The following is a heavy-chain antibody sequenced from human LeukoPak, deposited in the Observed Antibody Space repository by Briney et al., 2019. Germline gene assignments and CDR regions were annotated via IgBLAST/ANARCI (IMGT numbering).Heavy chain of an antibody. CDR3: AARHCSSTSCYKERLNNFDY. CDR1: GGSFSGYY. CDR2: INHSGST. V-gene: IGHV4-34*01. J-gene: IGHJ4*02. D-gene: IGHD2-2*02. Sequence: SETLSLTCAVYGGSFSGYYWSWIRQPPGKGLEWIGGINHSGSTNYNPSLKSRVTISVDTSKNQFSLKLSSVTAADTAVYYCAARHCSSTSCYKERLNNFDYWGQGTLVTVSS.